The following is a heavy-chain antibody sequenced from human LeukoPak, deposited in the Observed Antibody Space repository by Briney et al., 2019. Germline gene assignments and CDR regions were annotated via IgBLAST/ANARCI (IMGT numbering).Heavy chain of an antibody. CDR2: IKQDGSEK. CDR1: GFTFSRYW. J-gene: IGHJ4*02. CDR3: AKLAKYFYGSETFYFFEH. V-gene: IGHV3-7*01. Sequence: GGSLRLSCEASGFTFSRYWMSWVRQAPGKGLEWVANIKQDGSEKYYVDSVKGRFTISRDNAKNSLYLQMNSLRVEDTAVYYCAKLAKYFYGSETFYFFEHWGQGTPVTASS. D-gene: IGHD3-10*01.